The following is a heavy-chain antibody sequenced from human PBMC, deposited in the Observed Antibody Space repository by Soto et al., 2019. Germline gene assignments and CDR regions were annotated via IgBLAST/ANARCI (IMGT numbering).Heavy chain of an antibody. J-gene: IGHJ5*02. D-gene: IGHD2-15*01. V-gene: IGHV1-58*02. CDR2: IVVGSGNT. CDR1: GFTFTSSA. CDR3: AADRYCSGGSCYLNWFDP. Sequence: GASVKVSCKASGFTFTSSAMQWVRQARGQRLEWIGWIVVGSGNTNYAQKFQERVTITRDMSTSTAYMELSSLRSEDTAVYYCAADRYCSGGSCYLNWFDPWGQGTLVTVSS.